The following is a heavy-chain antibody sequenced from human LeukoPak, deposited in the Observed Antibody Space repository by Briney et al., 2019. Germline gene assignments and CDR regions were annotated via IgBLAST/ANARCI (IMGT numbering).Heavy chain of an antibody. Sequence: GGSLRLSCAASGFTFSSYWMHWVRQAPGKGLVWVSRINTDGSSTTYADSVKGRFTISRGNAKNTLYLEMNSLRAEDTAVYYCARDRYCTTTRCSDYWGQGTLVTVSS. CDR2: INTDGSST. J-gene: IGHJ4*02. V-gene: IGHV3-74*03. CDR1: GFTFSSYW. CDR3: ARDRYCTTTRCSDY. D-gene: IGHD2-2*01.